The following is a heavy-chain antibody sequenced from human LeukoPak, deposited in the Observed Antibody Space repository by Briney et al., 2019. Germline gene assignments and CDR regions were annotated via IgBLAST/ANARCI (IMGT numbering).Heavy chain of an antibody. D-gene: IGHD6-13*01. Sequence: GGSLRLSCAASGFTLSSYWMSWVRQAPGKGLEWVANIKYDGSEIDYVDSVKGRFTISRDNAKNSLYLQMNSLRAEDTAVYYCARGPSIAAAGTGDYWGQGTLVTVSS. CDR2: IKYDGSEI. V-gene: IGHV3-7*03. J-gene: IGHJ4*02. CDR3: ARGPSIAAAGTGDY. CDR1: GFTLSSYW.